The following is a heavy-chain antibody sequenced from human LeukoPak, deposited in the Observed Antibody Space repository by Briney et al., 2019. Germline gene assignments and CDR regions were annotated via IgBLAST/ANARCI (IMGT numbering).Heavy chain of an antibody. D-gene: IGHD6-13*01. V-gene: IGHV3-33*06. CDR2: IWYDGSNK. Sequence: GGSLRLSCAASGFTFSSYGMHWVRQAPGKGLEWVAVIWYDGSNKYYADSVKGRFTISRDNSKNTLYLQMNSLRAEDTAVYYCANVPLSSSWYVPGDYWGQGTLVTVSS. CDR3: ANVPLSSSWYVPGDY. CDR1: GFTFSSYG. J-gene: IGHJ4*02.